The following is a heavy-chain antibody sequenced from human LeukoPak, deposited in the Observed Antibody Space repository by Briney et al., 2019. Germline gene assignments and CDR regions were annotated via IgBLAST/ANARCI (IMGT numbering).Heavy chain of an antibody. CDR3: TRVSGLPSFDY. CDR1: GFTSGVYT. V-gene: IGHV3-49*04. J-gene: IGHJ4*02. CDR2: IRSKRYGGSV. D-gene: IGHD3-22*01. Sequence: GGSLRLSCTASGFTSGVYTMNWVRQAPGKGLEWVGFIRSKRYGGSVEYAASVKGRFTISRDDSKSIAYLQMSSLKPEDTAVYYCTRVSGLPSFDYRGQGTLVTVSS.